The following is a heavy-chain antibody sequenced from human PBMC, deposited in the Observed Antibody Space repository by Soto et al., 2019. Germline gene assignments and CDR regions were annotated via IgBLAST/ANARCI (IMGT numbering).Heavy chain of an antibody. CDR1: GFRFSDYY. Sequence: GGSLRLSCAASGFRFSDYYMNWIRQAPGKGLEWVSHISTSVNIIYYADSVKGRFTISRDNAKNTLYLQMHSLRGEDTAVYYCARAAGDYTNPEEYNWFGPRGQGTVGTVSS. V-gene: IGHV3-11*01. D-gene: IGHD4-4*01. CDR3: ARAAGDYTNPEEYNWFGP. CDR2: ISTSVNII. J-gene: IGHJ5*02.